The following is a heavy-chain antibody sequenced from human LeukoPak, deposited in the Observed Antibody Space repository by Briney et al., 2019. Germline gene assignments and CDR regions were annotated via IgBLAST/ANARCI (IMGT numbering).Heavy chain of an antibody. CDR2: ISSSSSYI. Sequence: GGSLRLSXAASGFTFSSYSMNWVRQAPGKGLEWVSSISSSSSYIYYADSVKGRFTISRDNAKNSLYLQMNSLRAEDTAVYYCARESSGSYYGDXXGQGTLVTVSS. V-gene: IGHV3-21*01. J-gene: IGHJ4*02. CDR3: ARESSGSYYGDX. CDR1: GFTFSSYS. D-gene: IGHD1-26*01.